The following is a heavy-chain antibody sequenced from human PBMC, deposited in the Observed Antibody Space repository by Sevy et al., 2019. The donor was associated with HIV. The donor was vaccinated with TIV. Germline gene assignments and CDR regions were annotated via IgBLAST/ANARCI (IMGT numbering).Heavy chain of an antibody. Sequence: GGSLRLSCAASGFTFSSYEMNWVRQAPGKGLEWVSYISSSGSTIYYADSVKGRFTISRDNAKNSLYLQMNSLKAEDTAVYYCARGKNVNLEDHDAFDIWGQGTMVTVSS. CDR2: ISSSGSTI. J-gene: IGHJ3*02. V-gene: IGHV3-48*03. D-gene: IGHD2-15*01. CDR3: ARGKNVNLEDHDAFDI. CDR1: GFTFSSYE.